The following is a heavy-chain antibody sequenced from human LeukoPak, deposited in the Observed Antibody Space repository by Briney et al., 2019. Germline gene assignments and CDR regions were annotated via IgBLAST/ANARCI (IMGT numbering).Heavy chain of an antibody. Sequence: GESLRLSCAASGFTFSNYAMNWVRQAPGKGLEWVSTIIYSGGDTYYADSVKGRFTISRDNSKNTLYLQMNSLRAEDTAVYYCAKDYYASSGLMCDYWGQGTLVTVSS. CDR2: IIYSGGDT. V-gene: IGHV3-23*01. J-gene: IGHJ4*02. D-gene: IGHD3-22*01. CDR1: GFTFSNYA. CDR3: AKDYYASSGLMCDY.